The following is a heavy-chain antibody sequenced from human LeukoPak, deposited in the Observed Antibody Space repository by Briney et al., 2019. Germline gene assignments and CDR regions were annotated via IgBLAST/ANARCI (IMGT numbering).Heavy chain of an antibody. Sequence: PGGSLRLSCGGSGFTFKSFSMHWVRQAPGKGLEWVSDISSNSGIKSYADSVKGRFTISRDNAKNSLYLQMNSLRAEDTAVYYCAKVLDPITMVRGLPNFDYWGQGTLVTVSS. D-gene: IGHD3-10*01. CDR1: GFTFKSFS. CDR2: ISSNSGIK. CDR3: AKVLDPITMVRGLPNFDY. V-gene: IGHV3-48*01. J-gene: IGHJ4*02.